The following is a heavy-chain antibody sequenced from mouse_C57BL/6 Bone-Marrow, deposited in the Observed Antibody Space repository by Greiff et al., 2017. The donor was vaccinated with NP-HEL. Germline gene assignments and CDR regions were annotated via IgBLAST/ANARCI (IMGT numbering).Heavy chain of an antibody. CDR3: ARKGGRQLRLAWFAY. CDR1: GYTFTSYW. J-gene: IGHJ3*01. D-gene: IGHD3-2*02. V-gene: IGHV1-55*01. Sequence: QVQLQQPGAELVKPGASVKMSCKASGYTFTSYWITWVKQRPGQGLEWIGDIYPGSGSTNYNEKFKSKATLTVDTSSSTAYMQLSSLTSEDSAVYYCARKGGRQLRLAWFAYWGQGTLVTVSA. CDR2: IYPGSGST.